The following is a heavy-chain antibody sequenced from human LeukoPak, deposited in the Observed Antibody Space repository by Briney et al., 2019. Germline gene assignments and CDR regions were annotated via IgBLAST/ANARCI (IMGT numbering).Heavy chain of an antibody. D-gene: IGHD3-10*01. CDR3: ARVVGGNYYGSETDDY. CDR2: ISAYNGNT. CDR1: GYTFTSYG. J-gene: IGHJ4*02. Sequence: GASVKVSCKASGYTFTSYGINWVRQAPGQGLEWMGWISAYNGNTNYAQKFQGRVTMTRDTSISTAYMELSSLRSDDTAVYYCARVVGGNYYGSETDDYWGQGTLVAVSS. V-gene: IGHV1-18*01.